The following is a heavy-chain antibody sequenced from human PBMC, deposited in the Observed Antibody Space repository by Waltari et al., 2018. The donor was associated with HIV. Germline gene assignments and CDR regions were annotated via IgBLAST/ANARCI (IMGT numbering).Heavy chain of an antibody. CDR1: GGSISSSSYY. CDR2: IYYSGST. D-gene: IGHD5-18*01. V-gene: IGHV4-39*01. J-gene: IGHJ4*02. Sequence: QLQLQESGPGLVKPSATLSLTCSVSGGSISSSSYYWGWIRQPPGKGLEWFGSIYYSGSTYYNPSLKSRVTISLDTSKNQFALNLNSVTAADTAVYFCAKHMTALVPFDYWGQGTLVTVSS. CDR3: AKHMTALVPFDY.